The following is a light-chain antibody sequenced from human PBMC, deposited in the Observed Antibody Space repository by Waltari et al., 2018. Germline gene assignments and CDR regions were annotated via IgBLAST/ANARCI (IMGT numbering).Light chain of an antibody. Sequence: IQMTQSPSALSASVGDRVTISCRASQNIYSNLAWYQQKPVKAPKLLIYAASSLQSGIPSRFSGSGSGTDFTLTISSLQPEDSAAYYCQHYYDNPYSFGQGTKVEIK. CDR3: QHYYDNPYS. V-gene: IGKV1-6*01. CDR1: QNIYSN. J-gene: IGKJ2*03. CDR2: AAS.